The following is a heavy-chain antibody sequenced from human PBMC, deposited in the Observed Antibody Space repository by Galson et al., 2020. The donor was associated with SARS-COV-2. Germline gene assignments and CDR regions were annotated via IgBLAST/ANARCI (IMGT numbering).Heavy chain of an antibody. CDR1: GFTFGDYA. CDR2: IRSKAYGGTT. D-gene: IGHD4-17*01. J-gene: IGHJ4*02. CDR3: TRDFSSYGDYDAPVH. V-gene: IGHV3-49*04. Sequence: GESLKISCTASGFTFGDYAMSWVRQAPGKGLEWVGFIRSKAYGGTTEYAASVKGRFTISRDDSKSIAYLQMNSLKTEDTAVYYCTRDFSSYGDYDAPVHWGQGTLVTVSS.